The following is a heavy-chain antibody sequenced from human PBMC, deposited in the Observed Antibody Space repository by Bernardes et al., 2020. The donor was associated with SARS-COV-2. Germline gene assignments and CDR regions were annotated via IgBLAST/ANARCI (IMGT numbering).Heavy chain of an antibody. J-gene: IGHJ6*02. V-gene: IGHV5-51*01. Sequence: GASLQISCKGSDYTFTNYWIGWVRQMPGKGLEWMGIIYPGDSDTKYSPSFQGRVTISADKSVNTAYLQWSSLKASDTAIYYCARRRYGDFGVDVWGQGTTVTVSS. D-gene: IGHD4-17*01. CDR3: ARRRYGDFGVDV. CDR2: IYPGDSDT. CDR1: DYTFTNYW.